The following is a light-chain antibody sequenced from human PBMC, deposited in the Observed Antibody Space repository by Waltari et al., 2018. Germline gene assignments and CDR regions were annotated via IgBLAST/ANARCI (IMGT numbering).Light chain of an antibody. CDR1: QSVSSS. J-gene: IGKJ1*01. Sequence: EIVLTQSPATLSLSPGERATLSCRASQSVSSSLAWYQQKPGQAPRLLIYGASSRATGIPDRFSGIGSGTDFTLTISSLEPEDFAVYYCQQYSNWPWTFGQGTKVEIK. V-gene: IGKV3-15*01. CDR3: QQYSNWPWT. CDR2: GAS.